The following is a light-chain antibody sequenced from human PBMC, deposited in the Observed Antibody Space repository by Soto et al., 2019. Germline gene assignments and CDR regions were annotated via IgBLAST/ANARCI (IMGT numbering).Light chain of an antibody. CDR3: QQFSAYPLT. V-gene: IGKV1-13*02. CDR1: QGINTG. Sequence: AIQLTQSPSSLSASVGDRVTITCRASQGINTGVAWYQQKPGKSPKLLIYETSNLASGVSLRFSGTGYGTQFSLNIGGLQPEDFATYPCQQFSAYPLTFGGGTKVEIK. J-gene: IGKJ4*01. CDR2: ETS.